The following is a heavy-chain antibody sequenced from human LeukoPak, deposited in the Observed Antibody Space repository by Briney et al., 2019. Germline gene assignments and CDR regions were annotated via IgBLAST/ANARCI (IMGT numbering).Heavy chain of an antibody. V-gene: IGHV4-4*02. D-gene: IGHD3-3*01. CDR3: ARTPYYDFWSGYIRPGGYGMDV. J-gene: IGHJ6*02. Sequence: SETLSLTCAVSGGSISSSNWWSWVRQPPGKELEWIGEIYHSGSTNYNPSLKSRVTISVDKSKNQFSLKLSSVTAADTAVYYCARTPYYDFWSGYIRPGGYGMDVWGQGTTVTVSS. CDR1: GGSISSSNW. CDR2: IYHSGST.